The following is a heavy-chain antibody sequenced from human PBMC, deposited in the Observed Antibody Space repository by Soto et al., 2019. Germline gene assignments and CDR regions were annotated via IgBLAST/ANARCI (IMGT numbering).Heavy chain of an antibody. CDR2: IGYYNGNT. CDR3: ARAFLMTVMRPLFDY. CDR1: GYTFTSYG. D-gene: IGHD2-21*02. V-gene: IGHV1-18*04. J-gene: IGHJ4*02. Sequence: GASVKVSCKASGYTFTSYGISWVRQDPGHGLEWMGCIGYYNGNTTYGLKIQGRVTSSTDTATSTAYMERRSVRSDDTAVYYCARAFLMTVMRPLFDYWGQGTLVTVSS.